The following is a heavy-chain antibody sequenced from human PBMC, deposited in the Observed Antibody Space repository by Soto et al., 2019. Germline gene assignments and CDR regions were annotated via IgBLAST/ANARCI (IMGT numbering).Heavy chain of an antibody. CDR2: FDPEDGET. V-gene: IGHV1-24*01. J-gene: IGHJ5*02. Sequence: GASVKVSCKVSGYTLTELSMHWVRQAPGKGLEWMGGFDPEDGETIYAQKFQGRVTMTEDTSTDTAYMELSSLRSEDTAVYYCATFGGYSSSWWLDPWGQGALVTVSS. D-gene: IGHD6-13*01. CDR3: ATFGGYSSSWWLDP. CDR1: GYTLTELS.